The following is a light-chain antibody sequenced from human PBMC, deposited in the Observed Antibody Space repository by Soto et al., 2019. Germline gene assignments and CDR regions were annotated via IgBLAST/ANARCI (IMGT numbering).Light chain of an antibody. V-gene: IGKV1-5*03. CDR3: QQYNTHST. Sequence: DIQMTQSPSTLSASVGDRVTITCRASETISNWLAWYQQKPGKAPMLLIYKASSLETGLPSRFSGSGSGTEFTLTISSLQPDDFATYYCQQYNTHSTFGQGTKLAIK. CDR1: ETISNW. CDR2: KAS. J-gene: IGKJ2*01.